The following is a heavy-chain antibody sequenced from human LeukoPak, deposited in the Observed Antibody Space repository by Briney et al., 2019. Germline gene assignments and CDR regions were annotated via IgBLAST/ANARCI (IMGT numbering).Heavy chain of an antibody. D-gene: IGHD4/OR15-4a*01. J-gene: IGHJ4*02. Sequence: SETLSLTCAVYGGSFSGYYWSWIRQPPGKGLEWIGEINHSGSTNYNPSLKSRVTISVDTSKNQFSLKLSSVTAADTAVYYCARGYGEVTFDYWGQGTLVTVSS. CDR3: ARGYGEVTFDY. CDR1: GGSFSGYY. V-gene: IGHV4-34*01. CDR2: INHSGST.